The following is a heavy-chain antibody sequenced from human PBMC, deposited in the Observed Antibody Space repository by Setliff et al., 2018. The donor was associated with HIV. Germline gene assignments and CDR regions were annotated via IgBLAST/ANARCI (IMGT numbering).Heavy chain of an antibody. CDR1: GGSISSYY. CDR2: IYYSGST. V-gene: IGHV4-59*01. D-gene: IGHD3-22*01. Sequence: SETLSLTCTASGGSISSYYWSWIRQPPGKGLEWIGYIYYSGSTNYNPSLKSRVTISVDTSKNQFSLKLSSVTAADTAVYYCARGGGYYAPLAYWGQGTLVTVSS. CDR3: ARGGGYYAPLAY. J-gene: IGHJ4*02.